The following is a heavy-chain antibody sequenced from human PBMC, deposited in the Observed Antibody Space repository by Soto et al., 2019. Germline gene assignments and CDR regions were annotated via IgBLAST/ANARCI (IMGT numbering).Heavy chain of an antibody. CDR2: ISSDGSYE. Sequence: QVQLVESGGGVVQPGRSLRLSCAASGFTFSNYGMHWVRQAPGKGLEWVAVISSDGSYEYYGDSVKGRFTVSRDNSKNRLYVQMDGLRAEDTAVYYVVKSKDLGDCDFKVDCWGQGTLVTVSS. V-gene: IGHV3-30*18. D-gene: IGHD2-21*02. J-gene: IGHJ4*02. CDR3: VKSKDLGDCDFKVDC. CDR1: GFTFSNYG.